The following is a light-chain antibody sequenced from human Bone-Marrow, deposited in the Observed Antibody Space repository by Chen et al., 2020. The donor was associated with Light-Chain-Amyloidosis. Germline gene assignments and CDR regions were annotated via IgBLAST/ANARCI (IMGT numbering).Light chain of an antibody. Sequence: NFMLTQPHSVSASPGKTVIISCTRCSGSIATNYVQWYQQRPGSSPTTVIYEDDQRPSGVPDRFSGSIDRSSNSASLTISGLKTEDEADYYCQSYQGSSQGVFGGGTKLTVL. CDR2: EDD. CDR1: SGSIATNY. CDR3: QSYQGSSQGV. V-gene: IGLV6-57*01. J-gene: IGLJ3*02.